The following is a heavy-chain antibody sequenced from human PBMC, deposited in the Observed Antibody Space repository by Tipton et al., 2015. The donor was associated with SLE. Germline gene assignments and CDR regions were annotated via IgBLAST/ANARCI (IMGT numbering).Heavy chain of an antibody. CDR3: ARSYGDYVNWFDP. CDR2: IYYSGST. Sequence: TLSLTCTVSGGSISSSSYYWGWIRQPPGKGLEWIGYIYYSGSTNYNPSLKSRVTISVDTSKNQFSLKLSSVTAADTAVYYCARSYGDYVNWFDPWGQGTLVTVSS. CDR1: GGSISSSSYY. D-gene: IGHD4-17*01. J-gene: IGHJ5*02. V-gene: IGHV4-61*05.